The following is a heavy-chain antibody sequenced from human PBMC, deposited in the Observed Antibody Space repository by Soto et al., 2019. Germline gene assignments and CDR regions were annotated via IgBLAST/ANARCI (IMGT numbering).Heavy chain of an antibody. Sequence: SLRLSCTASGFNFSRYGMHWVRQAPGKGLEWVSVIYSGGSTNYADSVKGRFTISRDKSKNTLYLQMNSLRAEDTAVYYCAREVAGPSYGMDVWGQGTTVTVSS. D-gene: IGHD6-19*01. V-gene: IGHV3-53*01. J-gene: IGHJ6*02. CDR3: AREVAGPSYGMDV. CDR1: GFNFSRYG. CDR2: IYSGGST.